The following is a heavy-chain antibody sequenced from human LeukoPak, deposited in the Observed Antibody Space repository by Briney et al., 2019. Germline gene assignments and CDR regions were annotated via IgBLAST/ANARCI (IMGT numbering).Heavy chain of an antibody. CDR3: AELFGGATREDDP. CDR2: ISDNADAT. CDR1: GFPFTNSA. Sequence: PGGSLRLSCAASGFPFTNSAMSWVRQGPGKGLEWVSAISDNADATYYADSVKGHFTISRDRSNNLLFLQMNSLRVEDTAVYYCAELFGGATREDDPWGQGTLVTVSS. J-gene: IGHJ5*02. V-gene: IGHV3-23*01. D-gene: IGHD3-3*01.